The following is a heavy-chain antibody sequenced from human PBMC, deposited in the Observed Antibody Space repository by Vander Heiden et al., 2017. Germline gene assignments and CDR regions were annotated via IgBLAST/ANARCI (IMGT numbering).Heavy chain of an antibody. CDR2: IYSGGST. CDR1: GDSIGSSSFY. D-gene: IGHD1-26*01. Sequence: QLHLQASGPGLVKTSETLSLTCNVSGDSIGSSSFYWGWIRQPPGKGLEWIGTIYSGGSTYFNPSLKSRVTISVDTFKYQASLKVRYVTDADTAVYYGSGDVVYRYVGDFDYWVQGGLVTIS. J-gene: IGHJ4*02. V-gene: IGHV4-39*02. CDR3: SGDVVYRYVGDFDY.